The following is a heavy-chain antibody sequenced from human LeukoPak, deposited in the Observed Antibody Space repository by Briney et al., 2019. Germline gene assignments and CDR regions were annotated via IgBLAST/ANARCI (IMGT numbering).Heavy chain of an antibody. J-gene: IGHJ4*02. Sequence: PGGSLRLSCAASGFTFDDYAMHWVRQAPGKGLEWVSGIHWNSDIVGYADSVKGRFTISRDNSKNTLYLQMNSLRAEDTAVYYCAKEGYSSSFDYWGQGTLVTVSS. CDR1: GFTFDDYA. CDR2: IHWNSDIV. V-gene: IGHV3-9*01. D-gene: IGHD6-13*01. CDR3: AKEGYSSSFDY.